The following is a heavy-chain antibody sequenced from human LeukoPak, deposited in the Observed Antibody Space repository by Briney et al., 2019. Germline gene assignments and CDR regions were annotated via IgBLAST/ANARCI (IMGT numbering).Heavy chain of an antibody. CDR3: ARADSQGAFDI. D-gene: IGHD2-21*01. CDR2: ITSSSSTI. J-gene: IGHJ3*02. CDR1: GFTFNIYS. V-gene: IGHV3-48*02. Sequence: XGSLRLSCAASGFTFNIYSMNWVRQAAGKGLEWLSYITSSSSTIFYADSVKGRFTISRDNAKNSLYLLMNSLRDEDTAVYYCARADSQGAFDIWGQGTMVTVSS.